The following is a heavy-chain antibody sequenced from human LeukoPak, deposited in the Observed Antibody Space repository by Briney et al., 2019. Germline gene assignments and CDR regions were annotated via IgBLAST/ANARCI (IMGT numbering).Heavy chain of an antibody. Sequence: PSEALSLTCTVSGGSIRGYFWTWIRQPPGKGLEWIGYIYYSGSTNYNPSLKSRVTIAVDTSKNQFSLRLSSVTAADTPVYYRAMAYSSSWYYFDYWGQGTLVTVSS. V-gene: IGHV4-59*01. CDR1: GGSIRGYF. CDR3: AMAYSSSWYYFDY. D-gene: IGHD6-13*01. CDR2: IYYSGST. J-gene: IGHJ4*02.